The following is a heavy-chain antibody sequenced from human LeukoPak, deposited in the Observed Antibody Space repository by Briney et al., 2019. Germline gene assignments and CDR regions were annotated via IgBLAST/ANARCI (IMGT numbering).Heavy chain of an antibody. V-gene: IGHV3-23*01. CDR3: AKQEGWELGDYYFDY. Sequence: GGSLRLSCVASGFIFGDFAMSWVRLAPGKGLEWVSSISGSGDGTYYADSVKGRFTISRDNSRNTMYLQTNSLRAEDTALYYCAKQEGWELGDYYFDYWGQGTLVTVSS. J-gene: IGHJ4*02. CDR1: GFIFGDFA. CDR2: ISGSGDGT. D-gene: IGHD1-26*01.